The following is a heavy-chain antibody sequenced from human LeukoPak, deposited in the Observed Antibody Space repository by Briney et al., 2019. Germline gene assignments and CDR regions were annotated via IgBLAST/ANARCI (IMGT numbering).Heavy chain of an antibody. CDR3: AKVTVRITMVRGASPLDY. V-gene: IGHV3-23*01. CDR2: ISGSGGST. Sequence: PGGSLRLSCAASGFTFSSYAMSWVRQAPGKGLEWVSAISGSGGSTYYADSVKGRFTISRDYSKNTLYLQMNSLRAEDTAVYYCAKVTVRITMVRGASPLDYWGQGTLVTVSS. CDR1: GFTFSSYA. D-gene: IGHD3-10*01. J-gene: IGHJ4*02.